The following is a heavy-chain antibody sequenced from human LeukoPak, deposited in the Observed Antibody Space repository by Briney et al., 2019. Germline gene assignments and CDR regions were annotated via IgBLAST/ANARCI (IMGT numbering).Heavy chain of an antibody. CDR3: ARTIEEYCSGGSCYHYYFDY. D-gene: IGHD2-15*01. J-gene: IGHJ4*02. CDR2: ISSSSSYI. V-gene: IGHV3-21*01. Sequence: GGSLRLSCAASGFTFSSYSMNWVRQAPGKGLEWVSSISSSSSYIYYADSVKGRFTISRDNAKNSLYLQMNSPRAEDTAVYYCARTIEEYCSGGSCYHYYFDYWGQGTLVTVSS. CDR1: GFTFSSYS.